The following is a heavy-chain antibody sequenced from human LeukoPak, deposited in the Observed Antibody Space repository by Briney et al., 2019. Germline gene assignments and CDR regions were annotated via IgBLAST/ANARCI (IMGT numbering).Heavy chain of an antibody. CDR1: GFTFSSYA. D-gene: IGHD3-10*01. J-gene: IGHJ6*02. Sequence: GGSLRLSCAASGFTFSSYAMHWVRQAPGKGLEWVAVISYDGSNKYYADSVKGRFTISRDNSKNTLYLQMNSLRAEDTAVYYCARDSGLDVWGQGTTVTVSS. CDR2: ISYDGSNK. CDR3: ARDSGLDV. V-gene: IGHV3-30*04.